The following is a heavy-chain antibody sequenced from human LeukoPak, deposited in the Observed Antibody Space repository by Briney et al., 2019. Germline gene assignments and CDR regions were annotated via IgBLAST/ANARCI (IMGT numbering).Heavy chain of an antibody. V-gene: IGHV3-64*01. CDR3: ARDDPSGTYTLSFDY. CDR1: GFTFSSYA. J-gene: IGHJ4*02. D-gene: IGHD3-10*01. CDR2: ISSNGDST. Sequence: GWSLRLFCAASGFTFSSYAMHWVRQAPGKGLEYVSAISSNGDSTYYANSVKGRFTISRDISKNTLYLQMDSLRAEDMAVYYCARDDPSGTYTLSFDYWGQGTLVTVSS.